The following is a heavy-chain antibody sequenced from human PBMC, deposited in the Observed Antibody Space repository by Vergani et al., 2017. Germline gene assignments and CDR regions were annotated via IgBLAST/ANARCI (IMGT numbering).Heavy chain of an antibody. CDR1: GGTFSSYG. V-gene: IGHV1-69*01. Sequence: QVQLVQSGAEVKKPGSSVKVSCKASGGTFSSYGISWVRQAPGQGLEWMGGIIPIFGTANYAQKFQGRVTITADESTSTTYMELRSLRSDDTAVYFCARVAPSNSEVTPTAFDVWGQGTMVTVSS. CDR2: IIPIFGTA. CDR3: ARVAPSNSEVTPTAFDV. D-gene: IGHD1-1*01. J-gene: IGHJ3*01.